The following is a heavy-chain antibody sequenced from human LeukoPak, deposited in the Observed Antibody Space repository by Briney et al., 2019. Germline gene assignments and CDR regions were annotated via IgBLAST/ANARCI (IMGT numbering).Heavy chain of an antibody. J-gene: IGHJ4*02. D-gene: IGHD3-3*01. Sequence: PSETLSLTCAVSGYSISSGYYWGWIRQPPGKGLEWIGSIYHSGGTYYNPSLKSRVAISVDTSKNQFSLKLSSVTAADTAVYYCASRFWSGYYTVGYYFDYWGQGTLVTVSS. CDR2: IYHSGGT. CDR1: GYSISSGYY. CDR3: ASRFWSGYYTVGYYFDY. V-gene: IGHV4-38-2*01.